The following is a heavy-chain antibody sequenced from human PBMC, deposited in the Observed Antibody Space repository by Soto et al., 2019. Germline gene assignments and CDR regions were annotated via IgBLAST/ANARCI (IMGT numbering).Heavy chain of an antibody. CDR2: INPSGDST. CDR1: GYTFASYG. CDR3: AGVAVAANWFDP. V-gene: IGHV1-46*03. Sequence: ASVKVSCKASGYTFASYGISWVLQAPGQGLEWMGIINPSGDSTSYAPKFQGRVTMTRDTSTSTVYMELSSLRSEDTAVYYCAGVAVAANWFDPWGQGTLVTVSS. J-gene: IGHJ5*02. D-gene: IGHD6-19*01.